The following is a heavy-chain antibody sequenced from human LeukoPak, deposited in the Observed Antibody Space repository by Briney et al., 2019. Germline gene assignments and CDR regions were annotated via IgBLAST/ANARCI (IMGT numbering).Heavy chain of an antibody. V-gene: IGHV3-21*01. CDR1: GFTFSSYS. CDR3: TRDADSSGYYYGLIDY. D-gene: IGHD3-22*01. J-gene: IGHJ4*02. Sequence: GGSLRLSCAASGFTFSSYSMNWVRQAPGKGLEWVSSISSSSSYIYYADSVKGRFTISRDNAKNSLYLQMNSLRAEDTAVYYCTRDADSSGYYYGLIDYWGQGTTVTVSS. CDR2: ISSSSSYI.